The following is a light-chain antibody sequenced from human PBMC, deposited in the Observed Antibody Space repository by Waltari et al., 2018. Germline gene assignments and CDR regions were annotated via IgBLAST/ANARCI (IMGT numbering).Light chain of an antibody. CDR2: EGN. V-gene: IGLV2-23*01. CDR3: CSYVGGTSWV. CDR1: SSDVGNFLL. J-gene: IGLJ3*02. Sequence: QSALTQPASVSGSPGQSIIISCTGSSSDVGNFLLLSWYQQHPGKAPKVIIYEGNKRPSGLSDRFSGSKSGNTASLTISGLQPDDEADYYCCSYVGGTSWVFGGGTKLTVL.